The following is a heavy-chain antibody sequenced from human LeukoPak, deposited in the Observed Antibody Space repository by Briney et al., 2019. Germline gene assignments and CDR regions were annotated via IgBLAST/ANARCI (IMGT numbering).Heavy chain of an antibody. CDR1: GFTFSSYA. V-gene: IGHV3-23*01. CDR3: AITGRELLTGSYAFDI. Sequence: GGSLRLSCAASGFTFSSYAMSWVRQAPGKGLEWVSAISGSGGSTYYADSVKGRFTISRDNSKNTLYLQMNSLRAEDTAVYYCAITGRELLTGSYAFDIWGQGTMVTVSS. D-gene: IGHD1-20*01. CDR2: ISGSGGST. J-gene: IGHJ3*02.